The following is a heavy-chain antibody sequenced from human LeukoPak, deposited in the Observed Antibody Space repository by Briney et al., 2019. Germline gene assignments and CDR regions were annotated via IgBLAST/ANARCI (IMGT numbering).Heavy chain of an antibody. CDR1: GFSFSSYA. Sequence: PGGSLRLSCAASGFSFSSYAMNWVRQAPGKGLEWVSTISGSGGSTYYADSVKGRITNSRDNSKNTLYLQMNSLRAGDTAVYYCTRGSYYYGSGWGQGTLVTVSS. J-gene: IGHJ4*02. CDR3: TRGSYYYGSG. V-gene: IGHV3-23*01. CDR2: ISGSGGST. D-gene: IGHD3-10*01.